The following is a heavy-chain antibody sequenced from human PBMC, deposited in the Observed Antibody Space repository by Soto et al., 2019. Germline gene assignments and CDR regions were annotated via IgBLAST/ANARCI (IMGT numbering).Heavy chain of an antibody. CDR2: IIPFYGSS. Sequence: QVELMQSGAEVRKPGSSVKVSCTTSGGTLSTHPIIWVRQAPGQGLEWLAMIIPFYGSSNHAQKFQGRVTITVDESTNTVYMTLSSLTSEDTAVYYCARDASRVSHYYGLDVWGQGTTVTVSS. J-gene: IGHJ6*02. CDR3: ARDASRVSHYYGLDV. CDR1: GGTLSTHP. V-gene: IGHV1-69*18.